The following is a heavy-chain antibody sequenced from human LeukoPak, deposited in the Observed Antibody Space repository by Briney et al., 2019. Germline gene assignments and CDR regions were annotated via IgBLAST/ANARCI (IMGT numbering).Heavy chain of an antibody. V-gene: IGHV3-21*01. J-gene: IGHJ3*01. CDR3: ARGPSNFAF. CDR2: ISSSSSYI. Sequence: GGSLKLSCAASGITFSSYSMNWVRQAPGKGLEWVSSISSSSSYIYYADSVKGRFTISRDNAKNSLYLQMNSLRAEDTAVYYCARGPSNFAFWGQGTMVTVSS. D-gene: IGHD1-7*01. CDR1: GITFSSYS.